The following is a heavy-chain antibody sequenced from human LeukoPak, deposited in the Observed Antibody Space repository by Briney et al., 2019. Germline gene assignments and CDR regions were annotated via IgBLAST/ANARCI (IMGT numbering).Heavy chain of an antibody. D-gene: IGHD1-14*01. V-gene: IGHV4-31*03. CDR1: GDSISNGGYY. CDR3: ARGGDRRGFDY. CDR2: IYDSGTT. J-gene: IGHJ4*02. Sequence: SQSLSLTCTVSGDSISNGGYYWSWIRLHPGKGLEWVGYIYDSGTTYYSPALQSRVSISVDTSDNKFSLKLKSLTAADTAVYYCARGGDRRGFDYWGQATLVTVSS.